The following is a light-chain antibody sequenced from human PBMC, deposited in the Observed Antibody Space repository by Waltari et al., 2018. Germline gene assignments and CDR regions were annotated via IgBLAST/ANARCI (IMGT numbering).Light chain of an antibody. V-gene: IGKV3-11*01. CDR3: QQRSNWPGMYT. Sequence: EIVLTQSPATLSLSPGARATLSCRASQSVSSYLAWYQQKPGQAPRLLIYDASNRATGIPARFSGSGSGTDFTLTISSLEPEDFAVYYCQQRSNWPGMYTFGQGTKLEIK. CDR1: QSVSSY. CDR2: DAS. J-gene: IGKJ2*01.